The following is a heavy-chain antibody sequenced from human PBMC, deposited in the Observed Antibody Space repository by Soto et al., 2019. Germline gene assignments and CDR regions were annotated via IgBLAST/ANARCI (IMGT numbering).Heavy chain of an antibody. V-gene: IGHV5-51*01. J-gene: IGHJ4*02. Sequence: GESLKISCQGSGYSFTTYWIGWVRQMPGKGLEWMGIIYPGDSDTRYSPSFQGQVTISADKSISTAYLQWSSLKASDTAMYYCARRISAYGGRGYFDYWGQGTLVTVSS. CDR3: ARRISAYGGRGYFDY. CDR1: GYSFTTYW. D-gene: IGHD3-10*01. CDR2: IYPGDSDT.